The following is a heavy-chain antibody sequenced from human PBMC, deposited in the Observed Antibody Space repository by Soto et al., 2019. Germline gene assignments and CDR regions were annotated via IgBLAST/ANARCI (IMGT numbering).Heavy chain of an antibody. CDR1: GFLFRTYA. J-gene: IGHJ5*02. CDR3: VRGGGAYSSSSFWFDL. Sequence: GGSLRLSCSASGFLFRTYAMHWVRQAPGKGLEYVAAISNNGGSTYSSDSVKGRITISRDNSKNTLYLQMTSLRVEDTAIYYCVRGGGAYSSSSFWFDLWGQGTLVTVSS. V-gene: IGHV3-64D*06. D-gene: IGHD6-6*01. CDR2: ISNNGGST.